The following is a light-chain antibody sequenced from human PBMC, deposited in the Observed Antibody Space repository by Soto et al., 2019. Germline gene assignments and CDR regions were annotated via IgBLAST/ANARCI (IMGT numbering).Light chain of an antibody. J-gene: IGKJ4*01. CDR2: DAT. Sequence: DIVLTQSPATLSLSPGERATLSCRASQSVSSYLAWYQQKPGQAPRLLISDATNRATGIPARFSGSGSGTDFTLTIESLEPEDFAVYYCQQRINWPLTFGGGTKVEIK. CDR1: QSVSSY. V-gene: IGKV3-11*01. CDR3: QQRINWPLT.